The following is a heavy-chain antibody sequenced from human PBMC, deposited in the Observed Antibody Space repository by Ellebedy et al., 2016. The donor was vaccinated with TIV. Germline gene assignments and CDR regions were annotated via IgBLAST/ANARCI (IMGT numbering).Heavy chain of an antibody. V-gene: IGHV1-69*13. CDR3: ARALTYMVVGGAFDV. CDR2: ILPIFNTP. D-gene: IGHD2-21*01. J-gene: IGHJ3*01. CDR1: GGTFSSHT. Sequence: SVKVSCXASGGTFSSHTVNWIRQAPGQGLEWMGGILPIFNTPTYAQTFQGRLTITADESTSTGYIELSSLKSEDTAVYYCARALTYMVVGGAFDVWGRGTEVIVSS.